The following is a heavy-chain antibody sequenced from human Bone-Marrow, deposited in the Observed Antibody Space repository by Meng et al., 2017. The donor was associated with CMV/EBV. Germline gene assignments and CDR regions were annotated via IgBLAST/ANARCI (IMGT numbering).Heavy chain of an antibody. CDR2: IKQDGSEK. D-gene: IGHD6-19*01. Sequence: GGSLRLSCAASGFTFSSYWMSWVRQAPGKGLEWVANIKQDGSEKYYVDSVKGRFTISRDNSKNTLYLQMNSLRAEDTAVDYCGRGGSGWYVLGYWGQGTLVTVSS. V-gene: IGHV3-7*01. CDR3: GRGGSGWYVLGY. CDR1: GFTFSSYW. J-gene: IGHJ1*01.